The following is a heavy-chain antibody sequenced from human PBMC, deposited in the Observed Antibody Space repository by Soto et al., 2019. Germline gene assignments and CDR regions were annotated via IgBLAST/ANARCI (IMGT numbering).Heavy chain of an antibody. CDR2: VSGSGNST. V-gene: IGHV3-23*01. CDR1: GFSFSSYA. J-gene: IGHJ4*02. D-gene: IGHD6-13*01. CDR3: AKVYSSSWYFFDS. Sequence: GGSLRLSCAASGFSFSSYAMSWVRQAPGKGLECVFAVSGSGNSTFYADSVKGRFTISRDNPKKTLYLQMNGLRAEDTAVYYCAKVYSSSWYFFDSWGQGTLVTVPQ.